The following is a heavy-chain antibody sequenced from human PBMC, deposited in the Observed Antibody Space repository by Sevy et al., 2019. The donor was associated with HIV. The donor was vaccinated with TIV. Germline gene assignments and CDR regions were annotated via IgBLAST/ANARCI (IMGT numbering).Heavy chain of an antibody. D-gene: IGHD5-12*01. V-gene: IGHV3-74*01. CDR3: AGGWMRAQTFDY. Sequence: GGSLRLSCVASGFTFSSYWMHWVRQAPGKGLVWVSRINNDGSSTSYADSVEGRFTMSRDNAKNTLYLKMNSLRAEDTAVYYCAGGWMRAQTFDYWGQGTLVTVSS. CDR1: GFTFSSYW. CDR2: INNDGSST. J-gene: IGHJ4*02.